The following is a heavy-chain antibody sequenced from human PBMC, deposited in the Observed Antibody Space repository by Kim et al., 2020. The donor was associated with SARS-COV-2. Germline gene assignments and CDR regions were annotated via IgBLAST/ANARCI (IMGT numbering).Heavy chain of an antibody. CDR2: INHSGST. Sequence: SETLSLTCAVYGGSFSGYYWSWIRQPPGKGLEWIGEINHSGSTNYNPSLKSRVTISVDTSKNQFSLKLSSVTAADTAVYYCARGPVTTAQYQDAFDIWGQGTMVTVSS. V-gene: IGHV4-34*01. J-gene: IGHJ3*02. CDR1: GGSFSGYY. CDR3: ARGPVTTAQYQDAFDI. D-gene: IGHD2-21*02.